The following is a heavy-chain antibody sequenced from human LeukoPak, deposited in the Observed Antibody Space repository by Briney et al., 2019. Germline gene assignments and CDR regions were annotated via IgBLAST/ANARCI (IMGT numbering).Heavy chain of an antibody. D-gene: IGHD3-22*01. CDR3: AREASYYDSSGYQGGYFDY. CDR1: GYTFTGYY. J-gene: IGHJ4*02. V-gene: IGHV1-46*01. CDR2: INPSGGST. Sequence: GASVKVSCKASGYTFTGYYMHWVRQAPGQGLEWMGIINPSGGSTSYAQKFQGRVTMTRDMSTSTVYMELSSLRSEDTAVYYCAREASYYDSSGYQGGYFDYWGQGTLVTVSS.